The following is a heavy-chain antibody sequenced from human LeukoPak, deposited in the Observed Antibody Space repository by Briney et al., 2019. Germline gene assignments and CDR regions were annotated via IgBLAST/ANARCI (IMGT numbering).Heavy chain of an antibody. CDR1: GGSISSSSYY. CDR2: IYYSGST. J-gene: IGHJ4*02. D-gene: IGHD3-9*01. CDR3: ARRILTGSKEFDY. Sequence: SETLSLTCTVSGGSISSSSYYWGWIRQPPGKGLEWIGSIYYSGSTYYNPSLKSRVTISVDTSKNQFSLKLSSVTAADMAVYYCARRILTGSKEFDYWGQGTLVTVSS. V-gene: IGHV4-39*01.